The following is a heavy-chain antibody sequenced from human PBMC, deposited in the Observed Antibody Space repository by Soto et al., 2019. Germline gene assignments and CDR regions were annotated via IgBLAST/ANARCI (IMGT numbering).Heavy chain of an antibody. CDR3: ASGYSYGYFDY. J-gene: IGHJ4*02. Sequence: QVQLVQSGAEVKKPGSSVEVSCKASGGTFSSYAISWVRQAPGQGLEWMGGIIPIFGTANYAQKFQGRVTITADESTSTAYMELSSLRSDETAVYYCASGYSYGYFDYWGQGTLVTVSS. CDR1: GGTFSSYA. V-gene: IGHV1-69*01. D-gene: IGHD5-18*01. CDR2: IIPIFGTA.